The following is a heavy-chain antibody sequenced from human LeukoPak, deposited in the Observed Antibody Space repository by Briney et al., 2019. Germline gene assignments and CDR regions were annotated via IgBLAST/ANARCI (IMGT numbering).Heavy chain of an antibody. Sequence: PSETLSLTCTVSGGSISSSSYYWGWIRQPPGKGLEWIGSIYYSGSTYYNPSLKSRVTISVDTSKNQFSLKLSSVTAADTAVYYCASFPLAAADYWGQGTLVTVSS. V-gene: IGHV4-39*07. CDR1: GGSISSSSYY. J-gene: IGHJ4*02. CDR3: ASFPLAAADY. CDR2: IYYSGST. D-gene: IGHD6-13*01.